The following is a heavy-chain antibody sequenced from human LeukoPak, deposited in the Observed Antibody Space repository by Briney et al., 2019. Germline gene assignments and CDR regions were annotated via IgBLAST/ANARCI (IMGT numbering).Heavy chain of an antibody. CDR3: VKEIRRNYFYGMDV. J-gene: IGHJ6*02. V-gene: IGHV3-30*02. Sequence: PGGSLRLSCAASGFSFSNSDMHWVRQAPGKGLEWVAFIRYDGSNKYYEDSVKGRLTISRDNAENTLFLRMYSLRPEDTAVYYCVKEIRRNYFYGMDVWGQGTSVTVSS. CDR2: IRYDGSNK. CDR1: GFSFSNSD.